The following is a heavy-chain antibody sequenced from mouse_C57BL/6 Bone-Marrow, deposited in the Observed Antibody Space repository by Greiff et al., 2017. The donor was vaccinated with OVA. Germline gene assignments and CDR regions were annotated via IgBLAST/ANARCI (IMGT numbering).Heavy chain of an antibody. CDR3: ARDYYSFAY. CDR2: IGSGSSTI. J-gene: IGHJ3*01. V-gene: IGHV5-17*01. Sequence: EVKLVESGGGLVKPGGSLKLSCAASGFTFSDYGMHWVRQAPEKGLEWVAYIGSGSSTIYYADTVKGRFTIARDNAKNTLFLQMTSLRSEDTAMYYCARDYYSFAYWGQGTLVTVSA. D-gene: IGHD2-12*01. CDR1: GFTFSDYG.